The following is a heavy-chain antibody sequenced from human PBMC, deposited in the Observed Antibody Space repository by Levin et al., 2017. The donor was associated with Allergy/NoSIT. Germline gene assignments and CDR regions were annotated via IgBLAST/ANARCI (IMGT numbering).Heavy chain of an antibody. J-gene: IGHJ5*02. CDR3: VRDGDGSYGPNHNWFDP. V-gene: IGHV3-11*01. D-gene: IGHD5-18*01. CDR1: GFTFSDYY. CDR2: SSSSGGAI. Sequence: NAGGSLRLSCAASGFTFSDYYMSWIRQTPGKGLEWVSYSSSSGGAIYYADSVKGRFTISRDNAKKSLYLQMNSLRADDTAVYYCVRDGDGSYGPNHNWFDPWGQGTLVTVYS.